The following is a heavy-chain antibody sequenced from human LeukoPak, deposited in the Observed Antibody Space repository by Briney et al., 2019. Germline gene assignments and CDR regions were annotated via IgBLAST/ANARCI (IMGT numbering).Heavy chain of an antibody. CDR2: ISADNGNT. CDR1: GYTLSNHA. CDR3: ARPRTIPPNWFDP. Sequence: ASVKVSCKGSGYTLSNHAFSWVRQAPGQGLEWMGWISADNGNTNYAQKLQGRVTMTTDTSTSTAYMELRSLRSDDTAVYYCARPRTIPPNWFDPWGQGTLVTVSS. V-gene: IGHV1-18*04. J-gene: IGHJ5*02.